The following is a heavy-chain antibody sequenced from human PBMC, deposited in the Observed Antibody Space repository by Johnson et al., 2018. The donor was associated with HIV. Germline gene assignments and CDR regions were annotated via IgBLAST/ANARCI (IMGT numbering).Heavy chain of an antibody. D-gene: IGHD1-1*01. CDR1: GFTFSSYA. CDR3: ARGDIGWNDDFAFDI. Sequence: QVQLVESGGGVVQPGRSLRLSCAASGFTFSSYAMHWVRQAPGKGLEWVAVISYDGSNKYYADSVKGRFTISRDSSKNTLYLQMNSLRVEDTAVYYCARGDIGWNDDFAFDIWGQGTMVTVSS. V-gene: IGHV3-30-3*01. CDR2: ISYDGSNK. J-gene: IGHJ3*02.